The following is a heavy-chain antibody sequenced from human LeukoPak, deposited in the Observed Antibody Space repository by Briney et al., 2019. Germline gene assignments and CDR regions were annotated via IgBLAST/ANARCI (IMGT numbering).Heavy chain of an antibody. Sequence: RASVKVSCKASGYTFTSYYMHWVRQAPGQGLEWMGIINPSGGSTSYAQKFQGRVTMTEDTSTDTAYMELSSLRSEDTAVYYCATTSREYLDYYYGMDVWGQGTTVTVSS. CDR2: INPSGGST. CDR1: GYTFTSYY. J-gene: IGHJ6*02. V-gene: IGHV1-46*01. D-gene: IGHD1-14*01. CDR3: ATTSREYLDYYYGMDV.